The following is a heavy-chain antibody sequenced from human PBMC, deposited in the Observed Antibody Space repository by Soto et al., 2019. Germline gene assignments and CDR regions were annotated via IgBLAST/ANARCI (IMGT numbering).Heavy chain of an antibody. V-gene: IGHV4-39*01. CDR3: ARLYYASSGYYYLGYFHY. CDR2: HYYSSSN. J-gene: IGHJ4*02. Sequence: SETLSLTCTVSGASISRGTYYGVWMRQPPGKVLEWNGSHYYSSSNHYNPSLKSRFTISVDTSKNQFSLKVNSVTAADAAVYYCARLYYASSGYYYLGYFHYWGQGTLVTVSS. D-gene: IGHD3-22*01. CDR1: GASISRGTYY.